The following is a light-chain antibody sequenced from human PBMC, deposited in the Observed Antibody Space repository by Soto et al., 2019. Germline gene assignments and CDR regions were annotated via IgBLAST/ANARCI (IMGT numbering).Light chain of an antibody. CDR1: QRVLYSSNNKNY. V-gene: IGKV4-1*01. J-gene: IGKJ5*01. CDR3: QQYYSTPFT. Sequence: DIVMTQSPDSLAVSLFERTLINXTSCQRVLYSSNNKNYLAWYQQKPGQPPKLLIYWASTRESGVPDRFSGSGSGTDFTLTISSLQAEDVAVYYCQQYYSTPFTFGQGTRLEI. CDR2: WAS.